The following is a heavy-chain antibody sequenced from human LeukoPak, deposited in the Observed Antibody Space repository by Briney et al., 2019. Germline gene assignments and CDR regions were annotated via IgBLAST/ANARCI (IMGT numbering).Heavy chain of an antibody. CDR1: GYSISSGYY. D-gene: IGHD2-2*01. CDR3: ARGYCSSTSCYDNWFDP. V-gene: IGHV4-38-2*01. CDR2: IYHSGST. Sequence: PSETLSLTCAVSGYSISSGYYWGWIRQPPGKGLEWIGSIYHSGSTYYNPSLKSRVTIPVDTSKNQFSLKLSSVTAADTAVYYCARGYCSSTSCYDNWFDPWGQGTLVTVSS. J-gene: IGHJ5*02.